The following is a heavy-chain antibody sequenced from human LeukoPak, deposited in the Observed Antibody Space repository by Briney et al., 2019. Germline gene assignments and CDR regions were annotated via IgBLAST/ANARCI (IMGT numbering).Heavy chain of an antibody. CDR1: GFIFDDYG. Sequence: PGGSLRLSCAASGFIFDDYGMTWVRQAPGKGLEWVSGINWNGGSTGYGDSVKGRFTISRDNVKNSLYLQMNSLRAEDTALYFCARISTTMIRGVTNWFGPWGQGTLVTVSS. CDR3: ARISTTMIRGVTNWFGP. CDR2: INWNGGST. D-gene: IGHD3-10*01. V-gene: IGHV3-20*04. J-gene: IGHJ5*02.